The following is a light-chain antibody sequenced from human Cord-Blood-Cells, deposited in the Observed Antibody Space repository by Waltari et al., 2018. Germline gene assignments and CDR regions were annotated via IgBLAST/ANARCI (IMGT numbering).Light chain of an antibody. CDR2: GAS. J-gene: IGKJ2*01. V-gene: IGKV3-20*01. CDR1: QSVSSSY. Sequence: IVFPPSPGTLSLSPGDRATLSCRASQSVSSSYLAWYQQKPGQAPRLLIYGASSRDTGIPDRFSGSGSGTDFTLTISRLEPEDFAVYYCQQYGSSPPYTFGQGTKLEIK. CDR3: QQYGSSPPYT.